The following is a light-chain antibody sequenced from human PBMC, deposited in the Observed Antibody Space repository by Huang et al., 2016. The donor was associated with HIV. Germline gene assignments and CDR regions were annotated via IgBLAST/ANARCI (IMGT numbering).Light chain of an antibody. CDR2: GAS. V-gene: IGKV3-20*01. CDR3: QQYGSSPIT. CDR1: QSFRSRY. J-gene: IGKJ5*01. Sequence: EIVLTQSPGTLSLSPGESATLSCRASQSFRSRYLAWYQQKSGQAPRLLIHGASSRATGIPDRFSGSGSATDFTLSIGRLEPEDFAVYYCQQYGSSPITFGQGTRLEIK.